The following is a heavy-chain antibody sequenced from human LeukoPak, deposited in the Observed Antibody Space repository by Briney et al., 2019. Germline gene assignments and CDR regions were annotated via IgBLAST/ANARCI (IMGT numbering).Heavy chain of an antibody. CDR3: ARGGSYYAYDY. J-gene: IGHJ4*02. CDR1: GFTFSGSA. Sequence: PGGSLRLSCAASGFTFSGSAMHWVRQASGKGLEWVGRIRSKGNSYATAYAASVKGRFTISRDNSKNTLYLQMNSLRAEDTAVYYCARGGSYYAYDYWGQGTLVTVSS. V-gene: IGHV3-73*01. CDR2: IRSKGNSYAT. D-gene: IGHD1-26*01.